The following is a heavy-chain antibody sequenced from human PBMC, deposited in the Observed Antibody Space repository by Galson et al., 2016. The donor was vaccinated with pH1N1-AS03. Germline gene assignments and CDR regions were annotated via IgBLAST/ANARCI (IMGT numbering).Heavy chain of an antibody. D-gene: IGHD4-23*01. J-gene: IGHJ3*02. V-gene: IGHV3-66*02. CDR1: GFTVSSKY. CDR2: IYSGGST. Sequence: SLRLSCAVSGFTVSSKYMSWVRQAPEKGLEWVSSIYSGGSTYYTDSVKGRFTISRDDSKATLFLQMSSLRPEDTAVYYCASVTSAWPTVAAFGIWGQGTVVTVSS. CDR3: ASVTSAWPTVAAFGI.